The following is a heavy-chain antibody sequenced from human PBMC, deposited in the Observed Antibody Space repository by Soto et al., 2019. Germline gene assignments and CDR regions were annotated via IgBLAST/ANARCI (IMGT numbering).Heavy chain of an antibody. CDR3: ARDWDDPKYYFDY. D-gene: IGHD1-1*01. Sequence: HPGGSLRLSCAASGFTFSSYGMHWVRQAPGKGLEWVAVIWYDGSNKYYADSVKGRFTISRDNSKNTLYLQMNSLRAEDTAVYYCARDWDDPKYYFDYWGQGTLVTVSS. V-gene: IGHV3-33*01. J-gene: IGHJ4*02. CDR2: IWYDGSNK. CDR1: GFTFSSYG.